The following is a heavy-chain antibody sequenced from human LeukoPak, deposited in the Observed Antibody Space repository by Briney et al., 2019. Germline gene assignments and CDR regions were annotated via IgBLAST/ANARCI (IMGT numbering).Heavy chain of an antibody. CDR3: AQLQTAVVPAATLAFDS. D-gene: IGHD2-2*01. J-gene: IGHJ4*02. CDR1: GFTFNKYA. CDR2: IGRSGADT. Sequence: PGGSQRLSCAASGFTFNKYAMSWVRQGPGKGLEWVSGIGRSGADTYYAVPMKGRFTISRDNSKITVYLQMNSLRVEDTALDYSAQLQTAVVPAATLAFDSWGQGTLVAVSS. V-gene: IGHV3-23*01.